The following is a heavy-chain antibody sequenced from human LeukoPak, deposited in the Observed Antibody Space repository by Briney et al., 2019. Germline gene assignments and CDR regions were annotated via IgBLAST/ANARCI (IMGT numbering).Heavy chain of an antibody. CDR1: GFTFSRNW. D-gene: IGHD1-26*01. J-gene: IGHJ5*02. CDR2: INNEGRST. V-gene: IGHV3-74*01. Sequence: AGGSVRLSCAASGFTFSRNWMHWVRQPPGKGLVWVSRINNEGRSTSYADSVKGRSTISRDNAKNSLYLQMNSLRAEDTAVYYCARTAAGRGWDDWFDPWGQGTLVTVSS. CDR3: ARTAAGRGWDDWFDP.